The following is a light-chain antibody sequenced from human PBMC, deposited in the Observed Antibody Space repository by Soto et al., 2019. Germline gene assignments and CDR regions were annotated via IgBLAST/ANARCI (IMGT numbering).Light chain of an antibody. CDR2: DAS. CDR1: QSVSSC. J-gene: IGKJ5*01. V-gene: IGKV3-11*01. Sequence: EIVLTQSPATLSLSPGERATLSCSASQSVSSCFAWYQQKPGQAPRLLIYDASNRATGIPARFSRSGSGTDFTLTISSLEPEDFAVYYCQQRSNWPPITFGQGTRLEIK. CDR3: QQRSNWPPIT.